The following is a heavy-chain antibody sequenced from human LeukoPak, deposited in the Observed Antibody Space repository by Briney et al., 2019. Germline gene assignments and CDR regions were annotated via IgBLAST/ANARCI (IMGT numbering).Heavy chain of an antibody. J-gene: IGHJ5*02. CDR3: ARGPLGESLIWFDP. CDR1: GGTFSSYA. D-gene: IGHD3-16*01. Sequence: SVKVSCKASGGTFSSYAISWVRQAPGQRLEWMGRIIPIFGTANYAQKFQGRVTITTDESTSTAYMELSSLRSEDTAVYYCARGPLGESLIWFDPWGQGTLVTVSS. CDR2: IIPIFGTA. V-gene: IGHV1-69*05.